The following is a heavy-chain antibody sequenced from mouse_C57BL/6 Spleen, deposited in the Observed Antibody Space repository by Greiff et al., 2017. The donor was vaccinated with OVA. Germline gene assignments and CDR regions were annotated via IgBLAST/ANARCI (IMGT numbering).Heavy chain of an antibody. Sequence: VQLQQSGAELVRPGTSVKVSCKASGYAFTNYLIEWVKQRPGQGLEWIGVINPGSGGTNYNEKFKGKATLTADKSSSTAYMQRSGLTSEDSAVYVCAREEDYSSSLDYWGQGTTLTVSS. V-gene: IGHV1-54*01. CDR3: AREEDYSSSLDY. CDR2: INPGSGGT. CDR1: GYAFTNYL. D-gene: IGHD1-1*01. J-gene: IGHJ2*01.